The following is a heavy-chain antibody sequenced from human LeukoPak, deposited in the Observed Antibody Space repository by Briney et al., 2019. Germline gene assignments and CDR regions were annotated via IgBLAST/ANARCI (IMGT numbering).Heavy chain of an antibody. CDR2: IIPILGIA. J-gene: IGHJ3*02. CDR3: ATPHQAAAGNGGAFDI. Sequence: ASVKVSCKASGGTFSSYAISWVRQAPGQGLEWMGRIIPILGIANYAQKFQGRVTITADKSTSTAYMELSSLRSEDTAVYYCATPHQAAAGNGGAFDIWGQGTMVTVSS. CDR1: GGTFSSYA. D-gene: IGHD6-13*01. V-gene: IGHV1-69*04.